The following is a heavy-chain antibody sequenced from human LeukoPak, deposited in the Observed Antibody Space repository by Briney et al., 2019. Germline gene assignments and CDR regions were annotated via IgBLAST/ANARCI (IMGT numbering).Heavy chain of an antibody. Sequence: GGSLRLSCAASGFTFSSYAMSWVRQAPGKGLEWLSTISGGGGSTYYADSVKGRFTISRDNSKNTLYLQMNSLRAEDTAVYYCARDRQSGSYAKRYYYYYYMDVWGKGTTVTVSS. J-gene: IGHJ6*03. CDR1: GFTFSSYA. D-gene: IGHD1-26*01. CDR2: ISGGGGST. CDR3: ARDRQSGSYAKRYYYYYYMDV. V-gene: IGHV3-23*01.